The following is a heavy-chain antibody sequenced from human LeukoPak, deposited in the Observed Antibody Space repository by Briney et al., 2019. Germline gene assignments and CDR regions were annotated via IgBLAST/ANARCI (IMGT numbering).Heavy chain of an antibody. D-gene: IGHD2-15*01. V-gene: IGHV4-34*01. CDR1: GGSFSGYY. CDR3: AGVVAATGWFDP. CDR2: INHSGST. Sequence: SETLSLTCAVYGGSFSGYYWSWIRQPPGKGLEWNGEINHSGSTNYNPSLKSRVTISVDTSKNQFSLKLSSVTAADTAVYYCAGVVAATGWFDPWGQGTLVTVSS. J-gene: IGHJ5*02.